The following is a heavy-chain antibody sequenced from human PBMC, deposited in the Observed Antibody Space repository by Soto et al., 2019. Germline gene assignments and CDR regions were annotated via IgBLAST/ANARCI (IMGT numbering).Heavy chain of an antibody. CDR3: ARVHRIAVAGTFLDY. CDR1: GYTFTSYY. V-gene: IGHV1-46*01. D-gene: IGHD6-19*01. J-gene: IGHJ4*02. Sequence: QVQLVQSGAEVKKPGASVKVSCKASGYTFTSYYRHWVRQAPGQGLEWMGIINTSGGSTRYAQKFQGRVTMTRDTSASTVYMELSSLRSEDTAVYYCARVHRIAVAGTFLDYWGPGTLVTVSS. CDR2: INTSGGST.